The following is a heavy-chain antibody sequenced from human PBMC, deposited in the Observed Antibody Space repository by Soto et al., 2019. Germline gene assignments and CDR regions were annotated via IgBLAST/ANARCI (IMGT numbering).Heavy chain of an antibody. D-gene: IGHD3-22*01. CDR2: IIPIFGTA. V-gene: IGHV1-69*12. Sequence: VQLVQSGAEVRKPGSSVKVSCKASGGTFSRHAISWVRQAPGQGLECMGGIIPIFGTANHAQKFQGRVTIIADESTSTVYMELSSLRSEDTAMYYCARGWGYDSNDYYYAYWGQGTLVIVSS. CDR1: GGTFSRHA. J-gene: IGHJ4*02. CDR3: ARGWGYDSNDYYYAY.